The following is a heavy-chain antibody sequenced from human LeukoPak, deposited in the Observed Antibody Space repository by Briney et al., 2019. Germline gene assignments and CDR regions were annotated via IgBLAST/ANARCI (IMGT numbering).Heavy chain of an antibody. CDR1: GGSISSYY. CDR3: ARALRGYYYYGIDV. CDR2: IYYSGST. J-gene: IGHJ6*02. V-gene: IGHV4-59*08. Sequence: SETLSLTCTVSGGSISSYYWSWIRQPPGKGLEWIGYIYYSGSTNYNPSLKSRVTISVDTSKNQFSLKLSSVTAADTAVYYCARALRGYYYYGIDVWGQGTTVTVSS.